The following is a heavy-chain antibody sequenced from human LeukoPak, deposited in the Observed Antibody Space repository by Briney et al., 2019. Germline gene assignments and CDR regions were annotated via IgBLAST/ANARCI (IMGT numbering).Heavy chain of an antibody. CDR2: ISSSGST. Sequence: SETLSLTCTVSGDSFSSYHWSWLRQPPGKALEWIGYISSSGSTSYNPSLKSRITISVDTSKNQFSLKLTSVTAADTAVYYCARVGRGGHNWGSYYCDHWGQGTLVSVSS. V-gene: IGHV4-59*13. J-gene: IGHJ4*02. CDR3: ARVGRGGHNWGSYYCDH. D-gene: IGHD3-16*01. CDR1: GDSFSSYH.